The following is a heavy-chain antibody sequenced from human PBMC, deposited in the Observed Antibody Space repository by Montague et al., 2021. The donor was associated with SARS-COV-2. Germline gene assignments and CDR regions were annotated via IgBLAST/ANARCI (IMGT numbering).Heavy chain of an antibody. CDR2: ISTTRSP. CDR3: AREDAGEWYFDP. CDR1: GASISRNNLY. J-gene: IGHJ2*01. D-gene: IGHD1-1*01. V-gene: IGHV4-61*02. Sequence: TLSLTCTLSGASISRNNLYWTWIRQPAGKGLEWIGSISTTRSPDYNPSLKSRVTLSIDTSKNQFSLRLSSVTAADTAVFYCAREDAGEWYFDPWGRGTLVT.